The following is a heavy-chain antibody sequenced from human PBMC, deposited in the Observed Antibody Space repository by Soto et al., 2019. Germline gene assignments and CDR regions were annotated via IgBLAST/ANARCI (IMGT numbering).Heavy chain of an antibody. CDR1: GFSFGAFS. CDR3: AREGGRHCSPTRCYNAFDV. V-gene: IGHV3-48*02. Sequence: GGSLRLSCASSGFSFGAFSMNWVRQAPGKGLEWVSYISSTSSTIYYADSVKGRFTISRDNAKNSVYLQMNSLRDEDTAVYYCAREGGRHCSPTRCYNAFDVWGQGTVVTV. J-gene: IGHJ3*01. D-gene: IGHD2-2*02. CDR2: ISSTSSTI.